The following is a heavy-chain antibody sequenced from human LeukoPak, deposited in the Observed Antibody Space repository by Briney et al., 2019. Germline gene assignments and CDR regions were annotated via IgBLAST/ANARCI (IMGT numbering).Heavy chain of an antibody. CDR3: AKFSSNWYYFDY. J-gene: IGHJ4*02. V-gene: IGHV3-23*01. CDR1: GFTFSSYG. D-gene: IGHD6-13*01. CDR2: ISGSGGTT. Sequence: GGSLRLSCAASGFTFSSYGMSWVRQAPGKGLEWVSTISGSGGTTYYADSVKGRFTISRDNGKNTLYLQMNSLRAEDTAVYYCAKFSSNWYYFDYWGQGTLVTVSS.